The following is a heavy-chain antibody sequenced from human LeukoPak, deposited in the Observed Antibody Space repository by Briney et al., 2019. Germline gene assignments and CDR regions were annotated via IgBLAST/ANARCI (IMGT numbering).Heavy chain of an antibody. CDR1: GFIFRKYV. CDR2: ISSSGAST. D-gene: IGHD2-15*01. CDR3: ARDWSVAAPSDY. J-gene: IGHJ4*02. V-gene: IGHV3-23*01. Sequence: GGSLRLSCAASGFIFRKYVMSWVRQAPGKGLEWVSAISSSGASTYYADSVKGRFTISRDNSKNTLYLQMNSLRAEDTAVYYCARDWSVAAPSDYWGQGTLVTVSS.